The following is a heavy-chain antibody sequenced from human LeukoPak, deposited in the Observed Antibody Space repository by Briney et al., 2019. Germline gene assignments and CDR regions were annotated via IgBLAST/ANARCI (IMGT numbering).Heavy chain of an antibody. V-gene: IGHV3-48*04. CDR3: ARVRTRVTIFGVATPDYFDY. J-gene: IGHJ4*02. Sequence: GSLRLSCAAFGFTFSSYAMSWVRQAPGKGLEWVSYISSSGSTIHYADSVKGRFTTSRDNAKNSLYLQMNSLRAEDTAVYYCARVRTRVTIFGVATPDYFDYWGQGTLVTVSS. CDR2: ISSSGSTI. D-gene: IGHD3-3*01. CDR1: GFTFSSYA.